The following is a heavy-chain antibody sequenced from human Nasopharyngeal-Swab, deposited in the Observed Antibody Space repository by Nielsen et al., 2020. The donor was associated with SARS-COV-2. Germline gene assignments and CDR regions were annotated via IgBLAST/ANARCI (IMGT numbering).Heavy chain of an antibody. D-gene: IGHD4-17*01. J-gene: IGHJ6*02. Sequence: GESLKISCAASGFTFRSYAISWVRQAPGKGLEWVSVISGSDHTTYYADSVKGRFTISRDNSKNTLYLQMNSLRAEDTAVYYCAGGQSTVTTYYYYGMDVWGQGTTVTVSS. CDR1: GFTFRSYA. CDR2: ISGSDHTT. V-gene: IGHV3-23*01. CDR3: AGGQSTVTTYYYYGMDV.